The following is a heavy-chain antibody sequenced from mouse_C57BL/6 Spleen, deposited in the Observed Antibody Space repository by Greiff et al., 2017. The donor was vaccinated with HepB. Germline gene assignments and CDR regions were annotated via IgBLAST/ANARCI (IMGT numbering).Heavy chain of an antibody. CDR2: INYDGSST. V-gene: IGHV5-16*01. J-gene: IGHJ4*01. D-gene: IGHD4-1*01. CDR1: GFTFSDYY. Sequence: EVQVVESEGGLVQPGSSMKLSCTASGFTFSDYYMAWVRQVPEKGLEWVANINYDGSSTYYLDSLKSRFIISRDNAKNILYLQMSSLKSEDTATYYCARGFAKLGRYAMDYWGQGTSVTVSS. CDR3: ARGFAKLGRYAMDY.